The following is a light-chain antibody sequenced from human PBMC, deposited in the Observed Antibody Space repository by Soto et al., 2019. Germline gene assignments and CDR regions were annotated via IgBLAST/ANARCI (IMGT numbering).Light chain of an antibody. J-gene: IGLJ2*01. CDR1: SSDVGGYNY. Sequence: QSALTQPASVSGSPGQSITISCTRTSSDVGGYNYVSWYQQHPGKAPKLMIYDVSNRPSGVSNRFSGSKSGNTASLTISGLQAEDEADYYCRSYTSSSSLGVFGGGTKLTVL. CDR3: RSYTSSSSLGV. CDR2: DVS. V-gene: IGLV2-14*01.